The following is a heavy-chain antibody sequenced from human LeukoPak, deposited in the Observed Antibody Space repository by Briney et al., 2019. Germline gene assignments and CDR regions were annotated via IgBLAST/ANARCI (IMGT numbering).Heavy chain of an antibody. CDR3: ATSAMGSSWVNDAFDI. CDR2: IYHSGST. J-gene: IGHJ3*02. D-gene: IGHD6-13*01. Sequence: SETLSLTCAVSGVSISSGGYSWSWIRQPPGKGLEWIGYIYHSGSTYYNPSLKSRVTISVDRSKNQFSLKLSSVTAADTAVYYCATSAMGSSWVNDAFDIWGQGTMVTVSS. V-gene: IGHV4-30-2*01. CDR1: GVSISSGGYS.